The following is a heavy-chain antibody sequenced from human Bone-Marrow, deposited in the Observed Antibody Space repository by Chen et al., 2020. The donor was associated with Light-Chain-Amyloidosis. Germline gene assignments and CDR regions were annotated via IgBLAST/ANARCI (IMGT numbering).Heavy chain of an antibody. D-gene: IGHD5-12*01. CDR3: ARRRDGYNFDY. Sequence: EVQLEQSGPEVKKPGESLKSSCKGSGYTYPSYWIGWVRQMPGKCLEWMGVIYADDSDARYSPSFEGQVTISADKSITTAYRQWRSLKASDTAMYYCARRRDGYNFDYWGQGTLVTVSS. CDR2: IYADDSDA. V-gene: IGHV5-51*01. J-gene: IGHJ4*02. CDR1: GYTYPSYW.